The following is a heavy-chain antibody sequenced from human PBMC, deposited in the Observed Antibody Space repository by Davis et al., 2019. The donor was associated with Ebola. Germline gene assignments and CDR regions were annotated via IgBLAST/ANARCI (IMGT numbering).Heavy chain of an antibody. Sequence: GESLKISCAASGFTFSSYAMSWVRQAPGKGLGWVSAISGSGSDTDYADSVKGRFTLSRDNSKNTLYLQMNSLRAEDTAVYFCARNYDSSGYYMFDYWGQGTLVTVSS. V-gene: IGHV3-23*01. D-gene: IGHD3-22*01. CDR2: ISGSGSDT. CDR3: ARNYDSSGYYMFDY. CDR1: GFTFSSYA. J-gene: IGHJ4*02.